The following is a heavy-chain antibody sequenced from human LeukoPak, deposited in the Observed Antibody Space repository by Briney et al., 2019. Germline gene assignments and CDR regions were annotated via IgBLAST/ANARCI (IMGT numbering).Heavy chain of an antibody. CDR3: VGDKHTMK. CDR2: IKQDGSEK. D-gene: IGHD2-21*01. Sequence: GSLRLSCXASGFTXSSYWMSWVRQAPGKGLEWVANIKQDGSEKYYVDSVKGRFTISRDNAKNSLYLQMNSLRAEDTAVYYCVGDKHTMKWGQGTLVTVSS. V-gene: IGHV3-7*01. CDR1: GFTXSSYW. J-gene: IGHJ4*02.